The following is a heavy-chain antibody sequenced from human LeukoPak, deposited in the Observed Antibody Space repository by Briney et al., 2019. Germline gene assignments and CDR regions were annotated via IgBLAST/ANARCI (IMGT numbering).Heavy chain of an antibody. J-gene: IGHJ5*02. CDR3: ARDDVAWNDVHWFDP. CDR2: ISSTGSSI. Sequence: GGSLRLSCAASGVSVSYYTMSWVRQAPGKGLEWVSSISSTGSSIYYADSVKGRFTISRDNAKNSLYLQMSSLRVEDTAVYYCARDDVAWNDVHWFDPWGQGTLVTVSS. V-gene: IGHV3-21*01. CDR1: GVSVSYYT. D-gene: IGHD1-1*01.